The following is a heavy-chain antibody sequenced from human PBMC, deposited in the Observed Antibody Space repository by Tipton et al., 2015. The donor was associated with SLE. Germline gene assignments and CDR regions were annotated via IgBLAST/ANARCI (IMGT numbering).Heavy chain of an antibody. V-gene: IGHV3-66*01. CDR3: ARDDGELRW. D-gene: IGHD1-26*01. J-gene: IGHJ4*02. CDR1: GFTVSREY. CDR2: IFKST. Sequence: SLRLSCAASGFTVSREYMTWVRQGPGKGLEWVSVIFKSTFYADSVTGGFTISRDNSKNTVYLQMNSLRVEDTAIYYCARDDGELRWWGQGTLVTVSS.